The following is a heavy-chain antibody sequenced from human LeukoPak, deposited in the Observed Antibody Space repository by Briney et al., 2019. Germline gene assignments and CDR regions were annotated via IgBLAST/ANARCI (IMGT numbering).Heavy chain of an antibody. D-gene: IGHD6-6*01. CDR3: ARLFSSSYFDY. Sequence: GASVKVSCKASGYTFTSYDINWVRQATGQGLEWMGWMNPNSGNTGYAQKFQGRVTITRNTSISTAYMELSSLRSEDTAMYYCARLFSSSYFDYWGQGTLVTVSS. CDR2: MNPNSGNT. CDR1: GYTFTSYD. V-gene: IGHV1-8*03. J-gene: IGHJ4*02.